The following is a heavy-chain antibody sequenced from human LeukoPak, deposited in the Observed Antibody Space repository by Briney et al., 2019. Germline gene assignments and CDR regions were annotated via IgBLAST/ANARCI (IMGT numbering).Heavy chain of an antibody. J-gene: IGHJ4*02. CDR3: ARSARPETAAFLDY. CDR2: IYYSGST. CDR1: GVPISIQH. V-gene: IGHV4-59*08. Sequence: SETLSLTCSLSGVPISIQHGSWLAAPPGGGLEGLGYIYYSGSTDYNPSLKSRVTISVDTSKNQFSLKLSSVTAADTAVYYCARSARPETAAFLDYWGQGTLVTVSS. D-gene: IGHD6-13*01.